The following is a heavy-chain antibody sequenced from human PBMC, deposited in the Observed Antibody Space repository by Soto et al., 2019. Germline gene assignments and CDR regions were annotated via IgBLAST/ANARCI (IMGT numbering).Heavy chain of an antibody. CDR3: ARDLEGSWPYFFDY. CDR2: IYSDAST. Sequence: PGGSLRLSCAASGFTVSSNFMSWVRQAPGKGLEWVSVIYSDASTFYADSVKGRFTISRDNSKNTLYLQMNSLRAEDTAVYYCARDLEGSWPYFFDYWGQGTLVTVSS. CDR1: GFTVSSNF. D-gene: IGHD6-13*01. V-gene: IGHV3-66*01. J-gene: IGHJ4*02.